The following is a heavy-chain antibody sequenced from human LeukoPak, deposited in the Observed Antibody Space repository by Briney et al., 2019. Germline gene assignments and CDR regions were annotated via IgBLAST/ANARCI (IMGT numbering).Heavy chain of an antibody. D-gene: IGHD6-19*01. CDR1: GVFTTNGIYY. V-gene: IGHV4-39*01. CDR3: ARHAEYNSGWHFYLDH. J-gene: IGHJ4*02. Sequence: PSETLSLTCIVSGVFTTNGIYYWAWIRQSPGKGQEWIGSVHNVGSTYYNLSLRSRVTMSIDTSKNQFSLRLNSVTAADTAVYYCARHAEYNSGWHFYLDHWGQGILVTVSS. CDR2: VHNVGST.